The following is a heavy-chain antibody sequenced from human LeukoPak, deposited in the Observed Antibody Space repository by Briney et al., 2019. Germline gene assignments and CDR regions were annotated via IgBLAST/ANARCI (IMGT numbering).Heavy chain of an antibody. D-gene: IGHD3-3*01. CDR2: ISSSGSTI. CDR3: ARDPMRGYDFWSGSRYYFDY. J-gene: IGHJ4*02. CDR1: GFTFSDYY. V-gene: IGHV3-11*01. Sequence: PGGSLRLSCAASGFTFSDYYMSRIRQAPGKGLEWVSYISSSGSTIYYADSVKGRFTISRDNAKNSLYLQMNSLRAEDTAVYYCARDPMRGYDFWSGSRYYFDYWGQGTLVTVSS.